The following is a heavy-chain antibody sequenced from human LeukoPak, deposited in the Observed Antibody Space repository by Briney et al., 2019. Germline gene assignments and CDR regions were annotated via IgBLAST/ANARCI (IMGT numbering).Heavy chain of an antibody. V-gene: IGHV4-30-2*01. CDR2: IYHSGRS. J-gene: IGHJ4*02. D-gene: IGHD4-23*01. CDR3: SRGGMATVVTPNY. CDR1: GGSISSGDYY. Sequence: SETLSLTCTVSGGSISSGDYYWSWIRQPPGKGLEWIGYIYHSGRSYYNPSLKSRVTISVVRSKNQFSLKLSSVIAADTAVYYCSRGGMATVVTPNYWGQGTLVTVSS.